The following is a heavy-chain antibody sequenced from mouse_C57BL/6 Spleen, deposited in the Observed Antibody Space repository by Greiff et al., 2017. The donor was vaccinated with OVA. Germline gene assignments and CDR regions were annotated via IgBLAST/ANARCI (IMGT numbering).Heavy chain of an antibody. V-gene: IGHV1-66*01. J-gene: IGHJ3*01. CDR3: ARSDYSNVFAY. D-gene: IGHD2-5*01. CDR1: GYSFTSYY. CDR2: IYPGSGNT. Sequence: VQLQQSGPELVKPGASVKISCKASGYSFTSYYIHWVKQRPGQGLEWIGWIYPGSGNTKYNEKFKGKATLTADTSSSTAYMQLSSLTSEDSAVYYCARSDYSNVFAYWGQGTLVTVSA.